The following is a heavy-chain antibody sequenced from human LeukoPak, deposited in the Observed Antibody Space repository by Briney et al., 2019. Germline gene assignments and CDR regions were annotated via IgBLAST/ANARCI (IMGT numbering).Heavy chain of an antibody. CDR2: ISHDGTIT. CDR1: EFPLNTYV. J-gene: IGHJ4*02. CDR3: ARDRDFILFDY. D-gene: IGHD2-21*01. Sequence: GGSLRLSCAASEFPLNTYVMHWVRQAPGKGLVWVSRISHDGTITIYADSVKGRFTISRDNAKNTLYLQMDSLRAEDTAIYYCARDRDFILFDYWGQGALVTVSS. V-gene: IGHV3-74*01.